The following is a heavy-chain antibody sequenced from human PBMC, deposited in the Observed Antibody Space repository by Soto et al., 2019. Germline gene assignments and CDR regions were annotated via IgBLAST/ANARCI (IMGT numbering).Heavy chain of an antibody. CDR1: GYSFTSYG. V-gene: IGHV1-69*13. J-gene: IGHJ5*02. CDR3: ARPIVGPTTTGWLDP. CDR2: IIPISATP. D-gene: IGHD1-26*01. Sequence: GASGKVSCKASGYSFTSYGISWLRLPPWRGLEWMGGIIPISATPNYAQKFQGRVTTTADESTTTAYMQVCRLGFEDTAGYSGARPIVGPTTTGWLDPWGQGTMVTVSS.